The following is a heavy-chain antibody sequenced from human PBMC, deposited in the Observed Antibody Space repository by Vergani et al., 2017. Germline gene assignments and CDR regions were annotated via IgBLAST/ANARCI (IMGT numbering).Heavy chain of an antibody. CDR3: ATIGYRRWGYYFDY. Sequence: QLQLQASGPGLVKPPVTLSLTCAVSGDSISSNNCWTWVRQPPGKGLEWIGEICHTEDTKYSPSLKSRVTVSVDESRNLFSLRLNSVTAADTAVYYCATIGYRRWGYYFDYWGQGILVTVSS. J-gene: IGHJ4*02. CDR2: ICHTEDT. V-gene: IGHV4-4*03. D-gene: IGHD2-2*02. CDR1: GDSISSNNC.